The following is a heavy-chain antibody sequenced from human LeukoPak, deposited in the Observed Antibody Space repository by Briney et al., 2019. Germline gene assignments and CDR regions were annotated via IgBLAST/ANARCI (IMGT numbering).Heavy chain of an antibody. D-gene: IGHD4-23*01. CDR2: ISSSSSYI. Sequence: GGSLRLSCAASGFTFSSYAMSWVRQAPGKGLEWVSSISSSSSYIYYADSVKGRFTISRDNAKNSLYLQMNSLRAEDTAVYYCASNSPFDYWGQGTLVTVSS. CDR1: GFTFSSYA. CDR3: ASNSPFDY. V-gene: IGHV3-21*01. J-gene: IGHJ4*02.